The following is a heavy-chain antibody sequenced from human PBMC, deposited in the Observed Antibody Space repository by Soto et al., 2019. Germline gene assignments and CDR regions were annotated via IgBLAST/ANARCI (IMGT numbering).Heavy chain of an antibody. V-gene: IGHV4-34*01. CDR1: GGSFSGYY. CDR3: ERGLFRGVIIAGVDY. CDR2: INHSGST. Sequence: QVQLQQWGAGLLKPSETLSLTCAVYGGSFSGYYWSWIRQPPGKGLEWIGEINHSGSTNYNPSLNSRVIISVDTSKHQFPLHLRSVTAADTALYYCERGLFRGVIIAGVDYWGQGTLVTVS. J-gene: IGHJ4*02. D-gene: IGHD3-10*01.